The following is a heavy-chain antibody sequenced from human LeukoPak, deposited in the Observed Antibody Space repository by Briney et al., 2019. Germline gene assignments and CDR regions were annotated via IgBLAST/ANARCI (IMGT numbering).Heavy chain of an antibody. J-gene: IGHJ6*03. V-gene: IGHV4-61*02. D-gene: IGHD6-13*01. CDR2: IYTSGST. Sequence: PSETLSLTCTVSGGSISSSSYYWGWIRQPAGKGLEWIGRIYTSGSTYYNPSLKSRVTMSVDTSKNQFSLKLSSVTTADTAVYYCARLIAAAGPYYYYYYMDVWGKGTTVTVSS. CDR1: GGSISSSSYY. CDR3: ARLIAAAGPYYYYYYMDV.